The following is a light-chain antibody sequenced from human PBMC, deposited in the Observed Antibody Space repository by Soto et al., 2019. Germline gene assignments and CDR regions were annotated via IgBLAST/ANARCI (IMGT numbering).Light chain of an antibody. V-gene: IGKV1-39*01. CDR2: GAS. CDR1: QNINIY. CDR3: QQSYTTPVRIT. Sequence: DIQLTQSPSSLSASVGDRVTITCRASQNINIYLNLYQHKPGTAPNLLIYGASSLQSGVPSRFSGSGSGTEFTLTISSLQPEDFATYYCQQSYTTPVRITFGQGTRLEIK. J-gene: IGKJ5*01.